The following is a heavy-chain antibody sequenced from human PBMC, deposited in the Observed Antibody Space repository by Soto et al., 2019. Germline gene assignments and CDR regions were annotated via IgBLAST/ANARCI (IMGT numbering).Heavy chain of an antibody. Sequence: EVQLVESGGGLVQPGGSLRLSCAASGFTFSSYSMNWVRQAPGKGLEWVSYISSSSSTIYYADSVKGRFTISRDNAKNSLYLQMNSLRAEDTAVYYCARKVRGVSSSTLNWFDPWGQGTLVTVSS. CDR3: ARKVRGVSSSTLNWFDP. CDR1: GFTFSSYS. J-gene: IGHJ5*02. V-gene: IGHV3-48*01. D-gene: IGHD3-10*01. CDR2: ISSSSSTI.